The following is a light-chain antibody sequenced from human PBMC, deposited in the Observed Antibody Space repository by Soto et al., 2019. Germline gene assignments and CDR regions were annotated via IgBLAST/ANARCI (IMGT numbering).Light chain of an antibody. Sequence: EILMTHAPATRSVPPRHSATLSCRATQRLSRNLAAYRQKPGQAPRLLSYDACTRATAIPARSSGSGSETASKLIITSLHLEASEVSSCQQYNNWGAWTFGQGTKVDIK. CDR2: DAC. V-gene: IGKV3-15*01. CDR1: QRLSRN. J-gene: IGKJ1*01. CDR3: QQYNNWGAWT.